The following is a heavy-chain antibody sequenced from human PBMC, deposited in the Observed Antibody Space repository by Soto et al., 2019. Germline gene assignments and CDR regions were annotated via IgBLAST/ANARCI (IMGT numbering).Heavy chain of an antibody. CDR2: IFYSGNT. CDR3: ARLGAYYQSLDP. Sequence: SETLSLTCTVSGGYITNYYWSWLRQPPGKGLEWIGYIFYSGNTNYNPSLRSRVTISVDTSKNQFSLRLSSVTAADTAVYYCARLGAYYQSLDPWGQGTVVTVSS. J-gene: IGHJ5*02. D-gene: IGHD2-21*01. CDR1: GGYITNYY. V-gene: IGHV4-59*01.